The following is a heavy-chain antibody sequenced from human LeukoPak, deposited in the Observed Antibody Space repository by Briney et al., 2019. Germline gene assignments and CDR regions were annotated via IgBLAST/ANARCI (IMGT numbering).Heavy chain of an antibody. CDR1: GFTFSSYG. D-gene: IGHD2-21*02. V-gene: IGHV3-30*18. J-gene: IGHJ4*02. CDR2: ISYDGSNK. CDR3: AKGDVVTAPYY. Sequence: GGSLRLSCAASGFTFSSYGMHWVRRAPGKGLEWVAVISYDGSNKYYADSVKGRFTISRDNSKNTLYLQMNSLRAEDTAVYYCAKGDVVTAPYYWGQGTLVAVSS.